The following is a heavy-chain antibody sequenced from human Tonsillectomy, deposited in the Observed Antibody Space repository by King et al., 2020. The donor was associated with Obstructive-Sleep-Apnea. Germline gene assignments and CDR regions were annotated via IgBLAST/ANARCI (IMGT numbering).Heavy chain of an antibody. D-gene: IGHD6-13*01. CDR2: IYHSGST. CDR1: GCSISSSSYY. V-gene: IGHV4-39*07. Sequence: QLQESGPGLVKPSETLSLTCTVSGCSISSSSYYWGWIRQPPGKGLEWIGSIYHSGSTYYNPSLKSRVTISVDTSKNQFSLKLNSVTAADTAVYYCARDEQLIPYWYFDLWGRGTLVTVSS. CDR3: ARDEQLIPYWYFDL. J-gene: IGHJ2*01.